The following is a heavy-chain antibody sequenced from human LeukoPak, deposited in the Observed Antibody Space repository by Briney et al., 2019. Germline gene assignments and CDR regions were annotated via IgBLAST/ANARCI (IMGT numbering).Heavy chain of an antibody. CDR2: FDPEDGET. J-gene: IGHJ1*01. CDR3: ATMLRVATPYFQH. D-gene: IGHD5-12*01. CDR1: ASTLTELS. Sequence: ASVTVSCKVSASTLTELSMHLVWHAHGTGHERKGGFDPEDGETIYAKKFQGRVTMTEDTSTNTAYMELSSLRSDDTAVYYCATMLRVATPYFQHWGQGTLVTVSS. V-gene: IGHV1-24*01.